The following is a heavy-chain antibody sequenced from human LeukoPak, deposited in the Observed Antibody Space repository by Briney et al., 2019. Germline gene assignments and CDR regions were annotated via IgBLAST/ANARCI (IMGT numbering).Heavy chain of an antibody. Sequence: ASVKVSCTASGYTFTGYYMHWVRQAPGQGLEWMGWINPNSGGTNYAQKFQGRVTMTRDTSISTAYMELSRLRSDDTAVYYCARGTIFGYYYYYMDVWGKGTTVTVSS. V-gene: IGHV1-2*02. CDR2: INPNSGGT. CDR3: ARGTIFGYYYYYMDV. J-gene: IGHJ6*03. D-gene: IGHD3-3*01. CDR1: GYTFTGYY.